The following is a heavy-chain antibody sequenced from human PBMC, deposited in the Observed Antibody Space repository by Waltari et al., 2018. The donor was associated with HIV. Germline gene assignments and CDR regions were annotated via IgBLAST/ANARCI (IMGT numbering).Heavy chain of an antibody. V-gene: IGHV4-38-2*01. Sequence: QVQLQESGPGPVKPSETLSLTCGVSGYSLTNGYYWGWLRQPPGKGLEWIVSTYYLGPTYYNPSLKSRVTISVDTSKNPFSLKVTSVTAADTAVYYCARKIPEGHAFDSWGQGTLVTVSS. J-gene: IGHJ4*02. D-gene: IGHD2-2*01. CDR3: ARKIPEGHAFDS. CDR1: GYSLTNGYY. CDR2: TYYLGPT.